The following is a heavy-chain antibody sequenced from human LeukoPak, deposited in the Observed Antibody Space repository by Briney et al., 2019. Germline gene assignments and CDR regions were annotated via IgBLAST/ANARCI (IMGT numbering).Heavy chain of an antibody. CDR3: ARTGGTTMGYYYYGMDV. V-gene: IGHV4-34*01. CDR1: GGSFSGYY. D-gene: IGHD1-26*01. Sequence: SETLSLTCAVYGGSFSGYYWSWIRQPPGKGLEWIGEINRSGSTNYNPSLQSRVTISVDTSKNQFSLKLSSVTAADTAVYYCARTGGTTMGYYYYGMDVWGQGTTVTVSS. J-gene: IGHJ6*02. CDR2: INRSGST.